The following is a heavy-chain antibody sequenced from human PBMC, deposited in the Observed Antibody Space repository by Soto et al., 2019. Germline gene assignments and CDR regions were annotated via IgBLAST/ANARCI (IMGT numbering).Heavy chain of an antibody. CDR1: GGTFSSYA. CDR3: ARDQRDVGDSENAFDI. Sequence: ASVKVSCMASGGTFSSYAISWVRQAPGQGLEWMGGIIPIFGTANYAQKFQGRVTITADESTSTAYMELSSLRSEDTAVYYCARDQRDVGDSENAFDIWGQGTMVTVSS. V-gene: IGHV1-69*13. CDR2: IIPIFGTA. D-gene: IGHD2-21*02. J-gene: IGHJ3*02.